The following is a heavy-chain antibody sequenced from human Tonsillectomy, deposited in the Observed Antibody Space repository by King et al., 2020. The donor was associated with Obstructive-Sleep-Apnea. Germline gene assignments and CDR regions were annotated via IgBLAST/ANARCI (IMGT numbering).Heavy chain of an antibody. CDR3: ARRTVFDY. CDR1: GGSISSRSYY. Sequence: QLQESGPGLVKPSETLSLTCSVSGGSISSRSYYWGWIRQPPGKGLEWIGSICYGGGTYYNPSLKGRVTISIDTSKNQFSLNLSSLTAADTAVYYCARRTVFDYWGQGTLVTVSS. V-gene: IGHV4-39*01. CDR2: ICYGGGT. J-gene: IGHJ4*02.